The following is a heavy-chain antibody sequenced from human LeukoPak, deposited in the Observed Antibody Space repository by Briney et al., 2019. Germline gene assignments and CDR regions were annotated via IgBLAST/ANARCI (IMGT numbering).Heavy chain of an antibody. V-gene: IGHV3-7*01. CDR3: ARVPEIVVAEAYFDY. CDR1: GFTFSNYY. Sequence: GESLRLSCVASGFTFSNYYMSWVRQAPGKGLEWVATIESNGRERYNVDSVRGRFTISRDNAKNSLYLQMNSLRAEDTAVYYCARVPEIVVAEAYFDYWGQGTPVTVSS. CDR2: IESNGRER. J-gene: IGHJ4*02. D-gene: IGHD2-15*01.